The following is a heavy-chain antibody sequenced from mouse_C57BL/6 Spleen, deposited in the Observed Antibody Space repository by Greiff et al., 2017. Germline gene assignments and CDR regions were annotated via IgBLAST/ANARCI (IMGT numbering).Heavy chain of an antibody. V-gene: IGHV2-9-1*01. CDR2: IWTGGGT. J-gene: IGHJ1*03. CDR3: ARKRGYCSPGGYFDV. Sequence: VKLVESGPGLVAPSQSLSITCTVSGFSLTSYAISWVRQPPGKGLGWLGVIWTGGGTNYNSALKSRLSISKDNSNSKVILKMNSLQTDDTARYYCARKRGYCSPGGYFDVWGTGTTVTVSS. D-gene: IGHD1-1*01. CDR1: GFSLTSYA.